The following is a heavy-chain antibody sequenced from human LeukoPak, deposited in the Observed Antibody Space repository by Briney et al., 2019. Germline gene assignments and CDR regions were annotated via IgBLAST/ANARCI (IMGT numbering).Heavy chain of an antibody. CDR3: AKDLVTPYYYYYGMDV. J-gene: IGHJ6*02. CDR2: ISSSSSYI. Sequence: GGSLRLSCAASGFTFSSYSMNWVRQAPGKGLEWVSSISSSSSYIYYADSVKGRFTISRGNAKNPLYLQMNSLRAEDTAVYYCAKDLVTPYYYYYGMDVWGQGTTVTVSS. CDR1: GFTFSSYS. D-gene: IGHD4-23*01. V-gene: IGHV3-21*01.